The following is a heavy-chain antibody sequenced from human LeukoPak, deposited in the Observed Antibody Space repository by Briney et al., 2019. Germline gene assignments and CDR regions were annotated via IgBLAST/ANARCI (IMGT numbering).Heavy chain of an antibody. J-gene: IGHJ5*02. CDR1: GGSISSNSYY. V-gene: IGHV4-39*01. D-gene: IGHD2-15*01. Sequence: PSETLSLTCTVSGGSISSNSYYWGWIRQPPGKGLEWIGSIYYTGSTYYKSSLKSRVTISVDTSKNQFSLKVSSVTAADTAVYYCARGYCAGGSCYSGIAWFDPWGQGTLVTVSS. CDR3: ARGYCAGGSCYSGIAWFDP. CDR2: IYYTGST.